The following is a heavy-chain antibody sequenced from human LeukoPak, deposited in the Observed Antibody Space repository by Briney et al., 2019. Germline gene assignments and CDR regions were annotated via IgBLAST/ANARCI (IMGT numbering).Heavy chain of an antibody. J-gene: IGHJ4*02. CDR3: ARRRYYDSSGYYQDY. Sequence: ASVKVSCKASGYTFIRYGISWVRQAPGQGLEWMGWISTYNDNTNYAQKFQGRVTMTTDTSTSTAYMELRSLRSDDTAVYYCARRRYYDSSGYYQDYWGQGTLVTVSS. V-gene: IGHV1-18*01. CDR1: GYTFIRYG. CDR2: ISTYNDNT. D-gene: IGHD3-22*01.